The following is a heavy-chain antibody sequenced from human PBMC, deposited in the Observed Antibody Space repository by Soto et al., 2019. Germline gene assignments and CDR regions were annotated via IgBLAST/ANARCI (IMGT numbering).Heavy chain of an antibody. V-gene: IGHV1-58*01. CDR3: ARGGAGCTRTSCFASDYYYGLDV. CDR1: GFTFTSSA. CDR2: IVPNSGNT. Sequence: SVKVSCKASGFTFTSSAVQWVRQARGQRLEWIGWIVPNSGNTNYAQKFQDRVTMTRDTSTITAYMELSRLKSDDTAVYYCARGGAGCTRTSCFASDYYYGLDVWGQGTTVTVSS. J-gene: IGHJ6*02. D-gene: IGHD2-2*01.